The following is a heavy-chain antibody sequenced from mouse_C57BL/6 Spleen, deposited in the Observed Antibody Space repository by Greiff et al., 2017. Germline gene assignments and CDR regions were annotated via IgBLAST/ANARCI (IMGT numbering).Heavy chain of an antibody. J-gene: IGHJ1*03. D-gene: IGHD1-1*01. CDR1: GFNIKDYY. Sequence: EVKLQQSGAELVKPGASVKLSCTASGFNIKDYYMHWVKQRTEQGLEWIGRIDPEDGETKYAPKFQGKATITADTSSNTAYLQLSSLTFEDTAVYYCARSPHGYYGSSHWYFDVWGTGTTVTVSS. CDR2: IDPEDGET. CDR3: ARSPHGYYGSSHWYFDV. V-gene: IGHV14-2*01.